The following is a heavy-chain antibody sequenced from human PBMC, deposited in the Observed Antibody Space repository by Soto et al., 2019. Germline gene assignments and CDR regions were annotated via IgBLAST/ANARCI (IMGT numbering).Heavy chain of an antibody. CDR3: ARDPPRPGIVVVPAATGDY. J-gene: IGHJ4*02. V-gene: IGHV4-4*02. CDR1: GGSISSSNW. CDR2: IYHSGST. Sequence: QVQLQESGPGLVKPSGTLSLTCAVSGGSISSSNWWSWVRQPPGKGLEWIGEIYHSGSTNYNPSLKSRVTISVDKSKNQFSRKLSSVIAADTAVYYCARDPPRPGIVVVPAATGDYWGQGTLVTVSS. D-gene: IGHD2-2*01.